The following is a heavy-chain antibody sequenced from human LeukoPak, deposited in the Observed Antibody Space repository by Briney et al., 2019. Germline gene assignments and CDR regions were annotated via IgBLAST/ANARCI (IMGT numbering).Heavy chain of an antibody. V-gene: IGHV1-2*02. CDR2: INPNSGGT. CDR3: ARDSSSGQYYFDY. CDR1: GYTFTGYY. J-gene: IGHJ4*02. Sequence: VASVKVSCKASGYTFTGYYMHWVRQAPGQGLEWMGWINPNSGGTNYAQKFQGRVTMTRDTSISTAYMELSRLRSDDTAVYYCARDSSSGQYYFDYWGQGTLVTVSS. D-gene: IGHD6-19*01.